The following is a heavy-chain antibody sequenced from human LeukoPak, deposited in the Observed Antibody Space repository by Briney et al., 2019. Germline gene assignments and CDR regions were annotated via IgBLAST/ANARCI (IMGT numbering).Heavy chain of an antibody. V-gene: IGHV3-66*01. Sequence: SGWSLRLSCAASGFTVSSNYMSWVRQAPGKGLEWVSVIYSGGSTYYADSVKGRFTISRDNSKNTLYLQMNSLRAEDTAVYYCARDEADTAHAFDIWGQGTMVTVSS. CDR3: ARDEADTAHAFDI. D-gene: IGHD5-18*01. CDR2: IYSGGST. CDR1: GFTVSSNY. J-gene: IGHJ3*02.